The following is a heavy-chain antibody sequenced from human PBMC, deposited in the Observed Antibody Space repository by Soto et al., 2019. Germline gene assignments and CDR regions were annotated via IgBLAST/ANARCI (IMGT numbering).Heavy chain of an antibody. Sequence: EVQLVESGGGLVQPGGSLRLSCAASGFTFSSYWMHWVRQAPGKGLVWVSRINSDGSSTSYADSVKGRFTISRDNAKNTLDLEMNSLRAEDTAVYYCARGGRLNWYFDLWGRGTLVTVS. V-gene: IGHV3-74*01. CDR3: ARGGRLNWYFDL. CDR1: GFTFSSYW. CDR2: INSDGSST. J-gene: IGHJ2*01. D-gene: IGHD6-25*01.